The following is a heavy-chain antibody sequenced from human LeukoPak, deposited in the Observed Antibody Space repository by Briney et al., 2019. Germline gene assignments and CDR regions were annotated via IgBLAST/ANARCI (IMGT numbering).Heavy chain of an antibody. V-gene: IGHV3-30*18. J-gene: IGHJ4*02. D-gene: IGHD5-18*01. CDR1: GSTFSSHG. CDR3: AKDSGGYTYVFDY. Sequence: PGRSLRLSCAASGSTFSSHGMHWVRQAPGKGLEWVAVISYDGSNKYYADSVKGRFTISRDNSKNTLYLQMNSLRAEDTAVYYCAKDSGGYTYVFDYWGQGTLVTVSS. CDR2: ISYDGSNK.